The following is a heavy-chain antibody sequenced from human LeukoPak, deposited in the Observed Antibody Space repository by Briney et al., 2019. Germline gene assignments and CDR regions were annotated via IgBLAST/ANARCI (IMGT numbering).Heavy chain of an antibody. D-gene: IGHD3-22*01. CDR3: ARAKGGRYYDTRGFDY. Sequence: PSQTLSLTCTVSGGSISSGENYWSWIRQPPGKGLEWIGYIYYSGSTYYNPSLKSRVTISVDTSKNQFSLKLSSVTAADTAVYYCARAKGGRYYDTRGFDYWGQGTLVTVSS. CDR1: GGSISSGENY. CDR2: IYYSGST. J-gene: IGHJ4*02. V-gene: IGHV4-30-4*01.